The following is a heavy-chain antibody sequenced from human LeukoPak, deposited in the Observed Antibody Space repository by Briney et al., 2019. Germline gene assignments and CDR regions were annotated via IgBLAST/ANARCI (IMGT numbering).Heavy chain of an antibody. V-gene: IGHV7-4-1*02. CDR2: INTNTGNP. CDR3: ARTLTVAGGKYFQH. Sequence: GASVKVSCKASGYTFTNYAINWVRQAPGQGLEWMGWINTNTGNPTYVQGLTGRFVFSLDTSVSTAYLQISSLKAEDTAVYYCARTLTVAGGKYFQHWGQGTLVTVSS. CDR1: GYTFTNYA. J-gene: IGHJ1*01. D-gene: IGHD6-13*01.